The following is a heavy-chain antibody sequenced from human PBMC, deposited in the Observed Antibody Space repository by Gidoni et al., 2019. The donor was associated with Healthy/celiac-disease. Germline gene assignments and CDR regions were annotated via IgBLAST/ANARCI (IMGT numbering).Heavy chain of an antibody. D-gene: IGHD3-10*01. V-gene: IGHV3-23*01. J-gene: IGHJ6*04. Sequence: EVQLLESGGGLVQPGVSMGLDCAAAGFTVRCYAMSWVRQAQGKGLEWVSCIGGSGGGTYCAYSVKGRFTITRDNSKNTLYLQRNSLRAEDTAVYYCAKDRPQYYYGSGKPGPSMDVWGKGTTVTVSS. CDR2: IGGSGGGT. CDR3: AKDRPQYYYGSGKPGPSMDV. CDR1: GFTVRCYA.